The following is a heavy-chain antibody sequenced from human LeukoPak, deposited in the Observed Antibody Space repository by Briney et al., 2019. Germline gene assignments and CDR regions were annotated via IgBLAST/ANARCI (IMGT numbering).Heavy chain of an antibody. CDR3: ARDGPAYTSRWYDYYYGLDV. CDR1: GFTFSDYY. V-gene: IGHV3-11*01. Sequence: GGSLRLSCAASGFTFSDYYMSWIRQAPGKGLEWVSYISSSGSTIYYADSVKGRFTISRDNAKNSLYLQMNSLRAEDTAVYYCARDGPAYTSRWYDYYYGLDVWGQGTTVTVSS. D-gene: IGHD2-2*01. J-gene: IGHJ6*02. CDR2: ISSSGSTI.